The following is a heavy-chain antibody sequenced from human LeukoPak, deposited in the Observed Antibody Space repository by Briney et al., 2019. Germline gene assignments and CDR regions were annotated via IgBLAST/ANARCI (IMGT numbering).Heavy chain of an antibody. CDR2: IYPGDSDT. Sequence: GESVKISCKGSGYSFTSYWIGWVRQMPGKGLEWMGIIYPGDSDTRYSPSFQGQVTISADKSISTAYLQWSSLKASDTAMYYCARHPRPLTGHYHFYYFDYWGQGTLVTVSS. CDR3: ARHPRPLTGHYHFYYFDY. J-gene: IGHJ4*02. CDR1: GYSFTSYW. V-gene: IGHV5-51*01. D-gene: IGHD3-9*01.